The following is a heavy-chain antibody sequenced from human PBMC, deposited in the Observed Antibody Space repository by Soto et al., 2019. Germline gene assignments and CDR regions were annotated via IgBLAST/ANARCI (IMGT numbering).Heavy chain of an antibody. V-gene: IGHV4-34*01. CDR3: ARGWRGSGSYYKGYRGMDV. Sequence: PSETLSLTCAVYGGSFSGYYWSWIRQPPGKGLEWIGEINHSGSTNYNPSLKSRVTISVDTSKNQFSLKLSSVTAADTAVYYCARGWRGSGSYYKGYRGMDVWGQGTTVTVSS. CDR2: INHSGST. J-gene: IGHJ6*02. CDR1: GGSFSGYY. D-gene: IGHD3-10*01.